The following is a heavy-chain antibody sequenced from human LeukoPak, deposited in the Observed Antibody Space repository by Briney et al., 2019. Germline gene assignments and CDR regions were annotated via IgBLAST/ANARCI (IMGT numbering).Heavy chain of an antibody. J-gene: IGHJ4*02. CDR3: ARENEYSSSPTIRQFDY. D-gene: IGHD6-6*01. V-gene: IGHV1-69*13. CDR2: IIPIFGTA. Sequence: ASVKVSCKASGGTFSSYAISWVRQAPGQGLEWMGGIIPIFGTANYAQKFQGRVTITADESTSTAYMELSSLRSEDTAVYYCARENEYSSSPTIRQFDYWGQGTLVTVSS. CDR1: GGTFSSYA.